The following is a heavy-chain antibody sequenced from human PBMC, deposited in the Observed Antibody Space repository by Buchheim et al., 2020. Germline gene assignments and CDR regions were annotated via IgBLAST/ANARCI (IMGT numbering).Heavy chain of an antibody. CDR2: IKSKTDDGTT. D-gene: IGHD3-10*02. V-gene: IGHV3-15*01. J-gene: IGHJ4*02. CDR3: ATYYYVSKGFFDF. Sequence: EVQLVESGGGLVKPGGSLRLSCAASGFTFTNAWMSWVRQAPGEGLEWVGRIKSKTDDGTTAYAAHLKGRFTISRDDSKTTLYLQMNSLKTEDTAVYYCATYYYVSKGFFDFWGQGTL. CDR1: GFTFTNAW.